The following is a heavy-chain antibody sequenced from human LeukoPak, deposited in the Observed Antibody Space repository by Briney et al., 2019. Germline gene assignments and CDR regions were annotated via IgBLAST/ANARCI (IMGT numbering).Heavy chain of an antibody. Sequence: PGGSLRLSCAASGFTFSNYWMHWVRQAPGRGLVWVARINTDGSHRDFADSVKGRFTITRDNAKNTVDLQMSSLRPEDTALYYCARSAAAGTATTYAMDVWGQGTTVTVSS. J-gene: IGHJ6*02. CDR2: INTDGSHR. V-gene: IGHV3-74*01. CDR3: ARSAAAGTATTYAMDV. D-gene: IGHD6-13*01. CDR1: GFTFSNYW.